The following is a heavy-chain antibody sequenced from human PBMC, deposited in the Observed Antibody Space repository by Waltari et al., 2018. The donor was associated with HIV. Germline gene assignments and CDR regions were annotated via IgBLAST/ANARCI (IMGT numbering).Heavy chain of an antibody. Sequence: VQLVQSGAEVKKPGSSVKVSCKASGGTFSSYAISWVRQAPGQGLEWMGGIIPIFGTANYAQKFQGRVTITADESTSTAYMELSSLRSEDTAVYYCARDGGYCGGDCYSNYYYGMDVWGQGTTVTVSS. CDR3: ARDGGYCGGDCYSNYYYGMDV. V-gene: IGHV1-69*01. CDR1: GGTFSSYA. J-gene: IGHJ6*02. D-gene: IGHD2-21*02. CDR2: IIPIFGTA.